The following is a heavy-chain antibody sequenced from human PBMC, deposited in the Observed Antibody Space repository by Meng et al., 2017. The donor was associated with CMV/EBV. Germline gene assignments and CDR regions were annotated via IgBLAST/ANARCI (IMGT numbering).Heavy chain of an antibody. CDR1: ISSGGYY. J-gene: IGHJ5*02. D-gene: IGHD2-15*01. CDR2: IYYSGST. CDR3: ARDRGCSGGSCPSGWFDP. Sequence: ISSGGYYWSWIRQHPGKGLEWSGYIYYSGSTYYNPTLKSRVTISVDTSKNQFSLKLSSVTAADTAVYYCARDRGCSGGSCPSGWFDPWGQGTLVTVSS. V-gene: IGHV4-31*02.